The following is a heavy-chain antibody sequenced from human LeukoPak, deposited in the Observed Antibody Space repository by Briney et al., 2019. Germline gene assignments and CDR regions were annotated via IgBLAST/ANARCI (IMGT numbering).Heavy chain of an antibody. D-gene: IGHD2-15*01. CDR2: MWYDGSNK. Sequence: GRSLRLSCVASGFTFSDYVMHWVRQAPGKGLEWVAVMWYDGSNKFYTDSVKGRFTISRDTSKNTLNLQMNSLRAEDTAVYYCAREGQGYCSSGSCYSSYYYFGMDVWGQGTTVTVSS. J-gene: IGHJ6*02. CDR1: GFTFSDYV. V-gene: IGHV3-33*01. CDR3: AREGQGYCSSGSCYSSYYYFGMDV.